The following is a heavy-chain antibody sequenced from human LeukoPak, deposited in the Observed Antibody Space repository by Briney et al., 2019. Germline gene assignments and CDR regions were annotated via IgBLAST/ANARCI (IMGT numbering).Heavy chain of an antibody. Sequence: GGSLRLSCAASGFTFSSYAMSWVRQAPGKGLEWVSAIGGSGGSTYYADSVKGRFTISRDNSKNTLYLQMNSLRAEDTAVYYCAKGATYYYDSSGRNHDAFDIWGQGTMVTVSS. CDR2: IGGSGGST. V-gene: IGHV3-23*01. J-gene: IGHJ3*02. D-gene: IGHD3-22*01. CDR3: AKGATYYYDSSGRNHDAFDI. CDR1: GFTFSSYA.